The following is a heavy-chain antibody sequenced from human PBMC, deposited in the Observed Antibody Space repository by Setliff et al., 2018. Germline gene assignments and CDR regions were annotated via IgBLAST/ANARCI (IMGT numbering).Heavy chain of an antibody. CDR3: AREQGIAVTTSNYQYYMDV. CDR1: GGTFSSYG. D-gene: IGHD6-19*01. Sequence: SVKVSCKASGGTFSSYGISWVRQAPGQGLEWMGGTIPVFGTTDYAHRFQGRVTIMTDESTSTAYMELSSLRSEDTAVYYCAREQGIAVTTSNYQYYMDVWGKGTTVTVSS. V-gene: IGHV1-69*05. CDR2: TIPVFGTT. J-gene: IGHJ6*03.